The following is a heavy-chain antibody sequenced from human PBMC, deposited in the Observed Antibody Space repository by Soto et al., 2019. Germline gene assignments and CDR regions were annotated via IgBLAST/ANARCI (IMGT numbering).Heavy chain of an antibody. V-gene: IGHV5-51*01. Sequence: GESLKISCKGSGYSFTSYWIAWVRQMPGKGLEWMGIIYPGDSDTRYSPSFEGQVTISADKSIGTAYLQWSSLKASDTAMYYCARHTSWKYSSDVWGQGTMVTVSS. J-gene: IGHJ3*01. CDR1: GYSFTSYW. CDR3: ARHTSWKYSSDV. D-gene: IGHD1-1*01. CDR2: IYPGDSDT.